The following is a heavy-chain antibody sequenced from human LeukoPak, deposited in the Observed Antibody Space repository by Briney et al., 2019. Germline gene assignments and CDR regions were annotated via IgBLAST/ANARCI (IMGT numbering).Heavy chain of an antibody. J-gene: IGHJ4*02. CDR1: GFTFSSYS. D-gene: IGHD4-11*01. V-gene: IGHV3-48*01. Sequence: GGSLRLSCAASGFTFSSYSMNWVRQAPGKGLEWVSYISSSSTIYYADSVKGRFTISRDNAKNSLYLQMNSLRAEDTAVYYCTRTLIDSRPEVPDEYWGQGTLVTVSS. CDR3: TRTLIDSRPEVPDEY. CDR2: ISSSSTI.